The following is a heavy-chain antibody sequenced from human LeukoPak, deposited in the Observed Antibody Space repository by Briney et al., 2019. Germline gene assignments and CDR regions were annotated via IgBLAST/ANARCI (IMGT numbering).Heavy chain of an antibody. Sequence: GGSLRLSCEVFGFSFEVYGVSWVRQVPGKGLEWVSGINRKGGSIDYGDSVKGRFTISRDNAKNSVYLQMNNLRAEDTALYFCARLLYHCSGGCYSRAFDYWGQGSLVTVSS. CDR3: ARLLYHCSGGCYSRAFDY. CDR2: INRKGGSI. J-gene: IGHJ4*02. V-gene: IGHV3-20*04. D-gene: IGHD2-15*01. CDR1: GFSFEVYG.